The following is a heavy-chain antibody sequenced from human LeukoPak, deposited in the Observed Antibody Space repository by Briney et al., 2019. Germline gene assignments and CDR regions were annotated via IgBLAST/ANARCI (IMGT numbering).Heavy chain of an antibody. Sequence: GESLKISCRGSGYTFNTYWIAWVRQMPGKGLEWMGIIYPDDSDTRYGPPFRGQVNISVDKSISTAYLHWGRLKASDTAMYYCARLPSTVTTRSAFDIWGQGTMVTVSS. CDR2: IYPDDSDT. V-gene: IGHV5-51*01. D-gene: IGHD4-17*01. CDR3: ARLPSTVTTRSAFDI. CDR1: GYTFNTYW. J-gene: IGHJ3*02.